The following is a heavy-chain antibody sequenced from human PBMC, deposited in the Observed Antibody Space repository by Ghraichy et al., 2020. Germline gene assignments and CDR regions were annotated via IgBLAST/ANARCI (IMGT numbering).Heavy chain of an antibody. J-gene: IGHJ4*02. Sequence: GESLNISCAASGFTFSSYWMSWVRQAPGKGLEWVANIKKDGSEKYYVDSVKGRFTISRDNAKNSLYLQMNSLRAEDTAVYYCVRAPLGVVIGFDYWGQGTLVTVSS. D-gene: IGHD3-3*01. V-gene: IGHV3-7*04. CDR2: IKKDGSEK. CDR3: VRAPLGVVIGFDY. CDR1: GFTFSSYW.